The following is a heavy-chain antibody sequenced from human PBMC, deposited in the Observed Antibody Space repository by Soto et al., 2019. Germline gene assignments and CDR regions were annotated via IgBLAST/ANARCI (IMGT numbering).Heavy chain of an antibody. V-gene: IGHV1-18*01. J-gene: IGHJ5*02. CDR1: GYTFTSYA. Sequence: ASVKVSCKASGYTFTSYAISWVRQAPGQGLEWMGWISAYNGNTNYAQKLQGRVTMTTDTSTSTAYMELRSLRSDDTAVYYCARSSGSRWMFYWFDPWGQGTLVTVSS. D-gene: IGHD6-13*01. CDR3: ARSSGSRWMFYWFDP. CDR2: ISAYNGNT.